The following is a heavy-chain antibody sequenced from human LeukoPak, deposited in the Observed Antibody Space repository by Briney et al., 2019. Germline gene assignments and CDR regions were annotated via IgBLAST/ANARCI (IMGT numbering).Heavy chain of an antibody. Sequence: GGSLRLSCAASGFPFSSYAMSWVRPAPGKGLEWVSAISGSGGSTYYADSVKGRFTISRDNSKNTLYLQMNSLRAEDTAVYYCAKDCSGGSCYGGGDYWGQGTLVTVSS. V-gene: IGHV3-23*01. D-gene: IGHD2-15*01. CDR3: AKDCSGGSCYGGGDY. J-gene: IGHJ4*02. CDR1: GFPFSSYA. CDR2: ISGSGGST.